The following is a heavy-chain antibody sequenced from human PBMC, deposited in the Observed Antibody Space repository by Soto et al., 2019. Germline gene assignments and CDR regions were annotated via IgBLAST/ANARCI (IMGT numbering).Heavy chain of an antibody. J-gene: IGHJ5*02. Sequence: ASVEVSCKASGYTFASYGISWVRQAPGQGLEWMGWISAYNGNTNYAQKLQGRVTMTTDTSTSTAYMELRSLRSDDTAVYYCARVQDIVLLVYSPNWFDPWGQGTLVTVSS. V-gene: IGHV1-18*01. CDR1: GYTFASYG. D-gene: IGHD2-8*01. CDR2: ISAYNGNT. CDR3: ARVQDIVLLVYSPNWFDP.